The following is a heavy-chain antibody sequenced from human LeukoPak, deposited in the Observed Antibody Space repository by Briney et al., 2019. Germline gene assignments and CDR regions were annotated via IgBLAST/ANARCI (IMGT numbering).Heavy chain of an antibody. CDR2: IGTDGSYI. CDR1: GFTLSNYW. V-gene: IGHV3-21*01. D-gene: IGHD1-1*01. Sequence: GGSLRLSCAGSGFTLSNYWMTWVRQAPMKGLEWVSSIGTDGSYIYYADSVQGRFTISRDNAKNSLYLQMNSLTAEDTAVYYCARKMKTGDRVGTFDIWGQGTMVTVSS. CDR3: ARKMKTGDRVGTFDI. J-gene: IGHJ3*02.